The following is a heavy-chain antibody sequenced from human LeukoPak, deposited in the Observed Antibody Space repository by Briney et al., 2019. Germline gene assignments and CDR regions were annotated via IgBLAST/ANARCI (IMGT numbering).Heavy chain of an antibody. Sequence: ASVKVSCKXSGGTFSSYAISWVRQAPGQGLEWMGGIIPIFGTANYAQKFQGRVTITADESTSTAYMELSSLRSEDTAVYYCARVMVAATHPDYWGQGTLVTVSS. CDR3: ARVMVAATHPDY. J-gene: IGHJ4*02. CDR2: IIPIFGTA. D-gene: IGHD2-15*01. CDR1: GGTFSSYA. V-gene: IGHV1-69*13.